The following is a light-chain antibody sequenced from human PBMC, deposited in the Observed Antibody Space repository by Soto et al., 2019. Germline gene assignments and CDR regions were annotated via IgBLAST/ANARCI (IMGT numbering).Light chain of an antibody. CDR1: QDVSSK. V-gene: IGKV3D-15*01. J-gene: IGKJ3*01. Sequence: EMVVTQSPATLSVSPGERVTLSCRTSQDVSSKLAWYQQKPGQPPSLLIYDASTRATGTPARFSGSGSGTEFTLAVSSLQSEDFATYYCLQHNSYPLTFGPGTKVDFK. CDR3: LQHNSYPLT. CDR2: DAS.